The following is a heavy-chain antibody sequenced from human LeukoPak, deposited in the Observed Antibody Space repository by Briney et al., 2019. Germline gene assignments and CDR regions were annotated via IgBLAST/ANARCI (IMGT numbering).Heavy chain of an antibody. Sequence: PSEPLSLTCAVYGGSFSGYYWSWLRQPPGKGLECIGEIIHSGSTNYNPSLKRRLTISVDTSKNQFSLKLSSVTAAYTAVYYCARGPPHYCSSTSCYYNWFDPWGQGTLVTVSS. D-gene: IGHD2-2*01. V-gene: IGHV4-34*01. CDR3: ARGPPHYCSSTSCYYNWFDP. J-gene: IGHJ5*02. CDR1: GGSFSGYY. CDR2: IIHSGST.